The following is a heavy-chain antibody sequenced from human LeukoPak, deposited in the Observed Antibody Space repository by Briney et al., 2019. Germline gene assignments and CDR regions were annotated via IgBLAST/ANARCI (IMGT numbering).Heavy chain of an antibody. J-gene: IGHJ1*01. CDR3: ARGAAAVGERYFPH. D-gene: IGHD6-25*01. V-gene: IGHV4-30-4*01. Sequence: SETLSLTCTVSGGSISSGDYYWSWIRQPPGKGLEWIGYIYYSGSTYYNPSLKSPVTISVDTSKNQFSLSLSSVTAADTAVYYCARGAAAVGERYFPHWGQGTLVTVSS. CDR1: GGSISSGDYY. CDR2: IYYSGST.